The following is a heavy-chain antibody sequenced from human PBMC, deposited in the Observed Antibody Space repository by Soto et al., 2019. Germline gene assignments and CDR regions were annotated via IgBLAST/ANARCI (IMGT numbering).Heavy chain of an antibody. Sequence: QVQLVQSGAEVKKPGASVKVSCKASGYTFTDYDINWVRQATGQGLEWMGWMTPKSGNTGYAQKFQGRVTMTRDTSRSTAYMELNSLTSEDTAVYYCARNLYNTGSFDHWGQGTLVTVSS. V-gene: IGHV1-8*02. CDR3: ARNLYNTGSFDH. J-gene: IGHJ4*02. D-gene: IGHD1-26*01. CDR2: MTPKSGNT. CDR1: GYTFTDYD.